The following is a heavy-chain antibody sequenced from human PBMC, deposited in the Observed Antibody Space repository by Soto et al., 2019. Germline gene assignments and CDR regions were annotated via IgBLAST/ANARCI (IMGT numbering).Heavy chain of an antibody. CDR1: GVNSTRYA. CDR2: IVPMFGTS. V-gene: IGHV1-69*06. Sequence: QEQLVQSGAEVKKPGSSVKVSCKAVGVNSTRYAINWVRQAPGQGLEWMGGIVPMFGTSKYAQKFQGRVTVTADTSTNIAYMALSGLTFEDTAVYFCTRGSEYDFWSGYLWGQGTQVSVSS. J-gene: IGHJ4*02. CDR3: TRGSEYDFWSGYL. D-gene: IGHD3-3*01.